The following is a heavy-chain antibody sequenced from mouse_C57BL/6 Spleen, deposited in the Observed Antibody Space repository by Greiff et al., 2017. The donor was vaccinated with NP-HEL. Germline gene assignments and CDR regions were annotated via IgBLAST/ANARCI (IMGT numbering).Heavy chain of an antibody. J-gene: IGHJ4*01. Sequence: QVQLKQSGAELVRPGTSVKVSCKASGYAFTNYLIEWVKQRPGQGLEWIGVINPGSGGTNYNEKFKGKATLTADKSSSTAYMQLSSLTSEDSAVYFCARCLITYYAMDYWGQGTSVTVSS. CDR2: INPGSGGT. CDR1: GYAFTNYL. V-gene: IGHV1-54*01. CDR3: ARCLITYYAMDY. D-gene: IGHD1-1*01.